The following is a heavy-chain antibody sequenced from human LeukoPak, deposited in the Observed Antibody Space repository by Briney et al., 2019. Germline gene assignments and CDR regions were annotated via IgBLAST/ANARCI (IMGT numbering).Heavy chain of an antibody. CDR2: INHSGST. V-gene: IGHV4-34*01. J-gene: IGHJ4*02. D-gene: IGHD2-2*01. CDR1: GGSFSGYY. CDR3: ARRSGVPAGFSFDY. Sequence: SSETLSLTCAVYGGSFSGYYWSWIRQPPGKGLEWIGEINHSGSTNYNPSLKSRVTISVDTSKNQFSLKLSSVTAADTAVYYCARRSGVPAGFSFDYWGQGTLVTVSS.